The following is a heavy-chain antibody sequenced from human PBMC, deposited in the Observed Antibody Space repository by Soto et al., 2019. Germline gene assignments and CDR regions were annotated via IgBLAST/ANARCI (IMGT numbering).Heavy chain of an antibody. V-gene: IGHV1-58*01. D-gene: IGHD3-10*01. Sequence: QLQLVQSGPEVKKPGTSVKVSCKASGFIFTSSAVQWVRQARGQRLEWIGWIVVGSGNTKYAQKLQERVTITRDMXTXTXFMEGSSLRSAHTAVYYCAADPRRDYYGSGSTHMDVWGQGTTVTVSS. J-gene: IGHJ6*02. CDR1: GFIFTSSA. CDR3: AADPRRDYYGSGSTHMDV. CDR2: IVVGSGNT.